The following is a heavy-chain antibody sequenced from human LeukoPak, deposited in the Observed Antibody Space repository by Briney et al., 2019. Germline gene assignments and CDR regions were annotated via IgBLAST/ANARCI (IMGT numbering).Heavy chain of an antibody. V-gene: IGHV4-39*01. CDR2: IYYSGST. Sequence: PSETLSLTCTVSGGSISSYYWGWIRQPPGKGLEWIGTIYYSGSTYYNPSFKSRVTISVDTSKNQFSLKLSSVTAADTAVYYCARARYCSSTSCYTFDPWGQGTLVTVSS. D-gene: IGHD2-2*01. J-gene: IGHJ5*02. CDR1: GGSISSYY. CDR3: ARARYCSSTSCYTFDP.